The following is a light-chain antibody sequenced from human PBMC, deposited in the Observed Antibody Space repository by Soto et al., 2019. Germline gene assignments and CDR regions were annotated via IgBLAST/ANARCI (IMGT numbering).Light chain of an antibody. Sequence: EIVLPPSPGTLSFPPVERAPLYFRASQSVSNNYLAWYQQKPGQAPRIIIYGASNRATGIKARFSGSGSGTDFTLTIRSIEPEDFAVYYCKKRSNWQITCGNGPRRALK. CDR2: GAS. CDR1: QSVSNNY. J-gene: IGKJ5*01. V-gene: IGKV3D-11*02. CDR3: KKRSNWQIT.